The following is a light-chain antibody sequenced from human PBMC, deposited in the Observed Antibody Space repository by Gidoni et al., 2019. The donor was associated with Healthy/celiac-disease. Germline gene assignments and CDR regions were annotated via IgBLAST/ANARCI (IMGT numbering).Light chain of an antibody. Sequence: DIVMTQSPLSLPVTPGEPASISCRSSQSLLHSNGYNYLDWYLQKQGQSPQLLIYLGSNRDSGVPDRFSGSGSGTDFTLKISRVEAEDVGVYYCMQAIQTPLTFGGGTKVEIK. CDR1: QSLLHSNGYNY. V-gene: IGKV2-28*01. CDR3: MQAIQTPLT. J-gene: IGKJ4*01. CDR2: LGS.